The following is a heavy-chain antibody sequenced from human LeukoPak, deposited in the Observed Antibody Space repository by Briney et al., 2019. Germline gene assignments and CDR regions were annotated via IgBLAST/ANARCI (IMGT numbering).Heavy chain of an antibody. CDR2: ISSSAGST. Sequence: GGSLRLSCAASGFTFGGYGMSRVRQAPGKGLEWVSTISSSAGSTNHADSVKGRFSISRDNAKNTLYLQMNSLRVDDTAVYYCAKDINPWLLTGEFDFWGQGSLVTVSS. V-gene: IGHV3-23*01. CDR3: AKDINPWLLTGEFDF. J-gene: IGHJ4*02. CDR1: GFTFGGYG. D-gene: IGHD2-15*01.